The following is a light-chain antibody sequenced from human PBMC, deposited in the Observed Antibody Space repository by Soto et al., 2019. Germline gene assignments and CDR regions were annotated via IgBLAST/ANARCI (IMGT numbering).Light chain of an antibody. V-gene: IGLV2-8*01. CDR2: EVS. CDR3: SSYAGSNNFV. Sequence: QSVLTQPPSASGSPGQSVTISCTGTSSDVGGYNYVSWYQQQPGKAPKLMIYEVSKRPSGVPDRFSGSKSGNTASLTVSGLQAEDEADYYCSSYAGSNNFVFVTGTKLTVL. CDR1: SSDVGGYNY. J-gene: IGLJ1*01.